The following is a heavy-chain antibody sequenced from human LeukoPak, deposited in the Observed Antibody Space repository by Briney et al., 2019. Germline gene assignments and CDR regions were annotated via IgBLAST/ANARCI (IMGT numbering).Heavy chain of an antibody. V-gene: IGHV3-21*01. J-gene: IGHJ4*02. CDR3: ARDELGGFDY. Sequence: GGSLRLSCAASGFTFSSYSMNWVRQAPGKGLEWVSSISSSSSYIYYAGSVKGRFTISRDNAKNSLYLQMNSLRAEDTAVYYCARDELGGFDYWGQGTLVTVSS. CDR1: GFTFSSYS. CDR2: ISSSSSYI. D-gene: IGHD6-13*01.